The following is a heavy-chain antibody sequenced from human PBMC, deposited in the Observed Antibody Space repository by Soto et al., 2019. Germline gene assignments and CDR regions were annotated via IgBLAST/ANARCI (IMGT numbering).Heavy chain of an antibody. CDR2: IYPGDSDT. J-gene: IGHJ6*02. D-gene: IGHD4-4*01. CDR3: ARQKSYSNNLNYYSCAMDV. CDR1: GSSFTTYW. V-gene: IGHV5-51*01. Sequence: PGESLKISCQCSGSSFTTYWIAWVRQMPGKGLEWMGVIYPGDSDTRYSPSFQGQVTISADKSISTAYLQWSSLKASDTAIYFCARQKSYSNNLNYYSCAMDVWGHGTTVTVSS.